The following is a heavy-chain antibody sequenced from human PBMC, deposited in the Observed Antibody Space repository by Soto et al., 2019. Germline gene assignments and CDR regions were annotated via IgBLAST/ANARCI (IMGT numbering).Heavy chain of an antibody. J-gene: IGHJ4*02. Sequence: QVQLVESGGGVVQPGRSLRLSCAASGFDFGDFTMNWVRQSPGKGLEWVAVIWPDSTNKYYADSVKGRFAISRDNARKSLFLQLNSLRPEDTAVYYCAQESRDAFNYIEHWGRGTLVTVSS. CDR3: AQESRDAFNYIEH. CDR2: IWPDSTNK. V-gene: IGHV3-33*03. D-gene: IGHD2-2*01. CDR1: GFDFGDFT.